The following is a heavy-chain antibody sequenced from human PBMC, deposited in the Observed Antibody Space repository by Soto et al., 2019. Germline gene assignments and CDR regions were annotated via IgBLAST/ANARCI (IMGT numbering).Heavy chain of an antibody. J-gene: IGHJ6*03. CDR1: GGSISSYY. Sequence: SETLSLTCTVSGGSISSYYWSWIRQPPGKGLEWIGYIYYSGSTNYNPSLKSRVTISVDTSKNQFSLKLSSVTAADTAVYYCASDIAVAEPYYYYYMDVWGKGTTVTVSS. CDR3: ASDIAVAEPYYYYYMDV. D-gene: IGHD6-19*01. CDR2: IYYSGST. V-gene: IGHV4-59*08.